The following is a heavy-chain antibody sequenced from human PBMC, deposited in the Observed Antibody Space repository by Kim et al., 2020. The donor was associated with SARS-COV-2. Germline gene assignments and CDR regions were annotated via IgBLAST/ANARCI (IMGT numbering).Heavy chain of an antibody. V-gene: IGHV4-30-4*01. CDR2: IYYRGRT. J-gene: IGHJ5*02. CDR3: AIDPAGYSAYEP. D-gene: IGHD5-12*01. CDR1: GGSISSNDYY. Sequence: SETLSLTCTVSGGSISSNDYYWSWIRQPPGKGLEWIGYIYYRGRTYYNPSLKSRLTMSIDTSKNQFSLNLSSVTAADTAVYYCAIDPAGYSAYEPWGQGILVTVSS.